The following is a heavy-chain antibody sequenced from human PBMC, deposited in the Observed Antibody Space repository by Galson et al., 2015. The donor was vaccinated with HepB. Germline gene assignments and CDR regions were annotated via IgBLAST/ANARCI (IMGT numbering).Heavy chain of an antibody. CDR3: ARVYSGSYLGALGFDY. CDR1: GFTFSSYS. D-gene: IGHD1-26*01. Sequence: SLRLSCAASGFTFSSYSMNWVRQAPGKGLEWVSSISSSSSYIYYADSVKGRFTISRDNAKNSLYLQMNSLRAEDTAVYYCARVYSGSYLGALGFDYWGQGTLVTVSS. J-gene: IGHJ4*02. CDR2: ISSSSSYI. V-gene: IGHV3-21*01.